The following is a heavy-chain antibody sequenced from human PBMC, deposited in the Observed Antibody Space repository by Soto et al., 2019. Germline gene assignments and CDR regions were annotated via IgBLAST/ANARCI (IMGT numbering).Heavy chain of an antibody. V-gene: IGHV3-13*01. CDR3: VRAGGLGATWSWFDP. Sequence: EVQLVESGGGLVQPGGSLRLSCAASGFTFSNYDMHWVRQITGKGLEWVAAIGIAGDTYFPCSVKGRFTIYRDNVKNSLNIQMTGLRAEGTAVYYCVRAGGLGATWSWFDPWGQGTLVTVSS. CDR1: GFTFSNYD. D-gene: IGHD1-26*01. CDR2: IGIAGDT. J-gene: IGHJ5*02.